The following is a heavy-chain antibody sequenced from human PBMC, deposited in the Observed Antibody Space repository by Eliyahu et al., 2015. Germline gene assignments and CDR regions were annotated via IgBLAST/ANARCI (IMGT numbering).Heavy chain of an antibody. Sequence: QVQLVESGGGVVQPGRSLRLXXAASGFTXSSYGLXRGRHAPGKGLEWVAVISYDGSNKYYADSVKGRFTISRDNSKNTLYLQMNSLRAEDTAVYYCAKEYSYANDYWGQGTLVTVSS. V-gene: IGHV3-30*18. D-gene: IGHD5-18*01. J-gene: IGHJ4*02. CDR3: AKEYSYANDY. CDR1: GFTXSSYG. CDR2: ISYDGSNK.